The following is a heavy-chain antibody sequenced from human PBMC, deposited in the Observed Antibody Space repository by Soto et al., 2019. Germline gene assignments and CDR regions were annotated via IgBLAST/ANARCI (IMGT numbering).Heavy chain of an antibody. Sequence: EVQLLESGGGLVQPGGSLRLSCAASGFTFSSYAMSWVRQAPGKGLEWVSAISGSGGSPYYADSVKGRFTISRDNSKKAPYLQINRLRAEDTALYYCPKERLAVASGILDYWGRGGMVTVSS. V-gene: IGHV3-23*01. J-gene: IGHJ4*02. CDR1: GFTFSSYA. CDR3: PKERLAVASGILDY. D-gene: IGHD3-3*02. CDR2: ISGSGGSP.